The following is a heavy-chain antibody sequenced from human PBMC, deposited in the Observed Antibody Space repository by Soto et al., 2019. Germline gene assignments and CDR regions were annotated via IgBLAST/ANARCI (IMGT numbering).Heavy chain of an antibody. CDR1: GFTFSSYG. V-gene: IGHV3-30*03. Sequence: PGGSLRLSCAASGFTFSSYGMHWVRQAPGKGLEWVAVISYDGSNKYYADSVKGRFTISRDNSKNTLYLQMNSLRAEDTAVYYCASQPALVPGDYYGMDVGGQGTTVTVSS. CDR3: ASQPALVPGDYYGMDV. CDR2: ISYDGSNK. D-gene: IGHD6-6*01. J-gene: IGHJ6*02.